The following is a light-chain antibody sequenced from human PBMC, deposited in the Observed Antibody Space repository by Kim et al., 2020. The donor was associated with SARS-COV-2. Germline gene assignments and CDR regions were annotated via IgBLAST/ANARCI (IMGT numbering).Light chain of an antibody. V-gene: IGLV7-43*01. CDR3: LLYYGGAYV. Sequence: PVGTFTLTCASRTRAVTSAFYPTWFQQRPGQAPRPLIYSTGNRHYWTPARFSGSILGDKAALTLSSVRPEDEAEYFCLLYYGGAYVFGTGTKVTVL. CDR2: STG. CDR1: TRAVTSAFY. J-gene: IGLJ1*01.